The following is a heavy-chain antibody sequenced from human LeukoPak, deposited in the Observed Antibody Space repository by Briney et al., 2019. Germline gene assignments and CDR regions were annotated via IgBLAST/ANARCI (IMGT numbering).Heavy chain of an antibody. Sequence: YAAPVKGRFTITRDDSENTAYLQMNSLKTEDTAVYYCATFPSGSYSAYWGQGTLVTVSS. CDR3: ATFPSGSYSAY. D-gene: IGHD1-26*01. V-gene: IGHV3-73*01. J-gene: IGHJ4*02.